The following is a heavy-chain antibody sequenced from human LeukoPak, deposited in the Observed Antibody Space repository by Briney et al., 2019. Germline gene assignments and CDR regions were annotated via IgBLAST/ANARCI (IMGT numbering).Heavy chain of an antibody. CDR1: GGSISTYY. CDR2: IYYSGST. J-gene: IGHJ6*03. CDR3: ARVTGAAAGIYYYYYYMDV. D-gene: IGHD6-13*01. V-gene: IGHV4-59*01. Sequence: SETLSLTCTVSGGSISTYYWSWIRQPPGKGLEWIGYIYYSGSTNYNPSLKSRVTISVDTSKNQFSLKLNSVTAADTAVYYCARVTGAAAGIYYYYYYMDVWGQGTLVTVSS.